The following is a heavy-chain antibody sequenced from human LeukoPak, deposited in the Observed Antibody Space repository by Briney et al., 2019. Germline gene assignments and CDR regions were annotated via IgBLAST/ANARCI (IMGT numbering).Heavy chain of an antibody. V-gene: IGHV3-21*01. CDR1: GFTFTDYS. CDR3: ARNGIVGAGYYFDY. J-gene: IGHJ4*02. CDR2: ISSSSSYI. Sequence: GGSLRLSCVASGFTFTDYSMNWVRQAPGKGLEWVSSISSSSSYIYYADSVKGRFSISRDNAKKSLYLQMNILRAEDTAVYYCARNGIVGAGYYFDYWGQGTLVTVSS. D-gene: IGHD1-26*01.